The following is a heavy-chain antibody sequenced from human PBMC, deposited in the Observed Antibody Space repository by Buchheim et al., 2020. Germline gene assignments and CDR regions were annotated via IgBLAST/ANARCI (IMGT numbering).Heavy chain of an antibody. Sequence: QLQLQESGPGLVKPSETLSLTCTVSGGSISSSSYYWGWIRQPPGKGLEWIGSIYYSGSTYYNPSLKSRVTISVDPSKNQFSLKLSSVTAADTAVYYCARDEVAAAVSYYYYGMDVWGQGTT. J-gene: IGHJ6*02. D-gene: IGHD6-13*01. V-gene: IGHV4-39*07. CDR1: GGSISSSSYY. CDR2: IYYSGST. CDR3: ARDEVAAAVSYYYYGMDV.